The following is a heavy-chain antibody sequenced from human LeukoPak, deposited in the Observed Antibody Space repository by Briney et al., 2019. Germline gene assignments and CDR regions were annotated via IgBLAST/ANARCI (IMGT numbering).Heavy chain of an antibody. V-gene: IGHV3-74*01. D-gene: IGHD1-26*01. Sequence: GGSLRLSCAASGFTFSSYWMHCVRQAPGKGLVWVSRIKPDGSYTSYADSVKGRFTISRDNAKNTLNLQMNSLRAEDTAVYYCARGASSSADYWGQGTLVTVSS. J-gene: IGHJ4*02. CDR1: GFTFSSYW. CDR2: IKPDGSYT. CDR3: ARGASSSADY.